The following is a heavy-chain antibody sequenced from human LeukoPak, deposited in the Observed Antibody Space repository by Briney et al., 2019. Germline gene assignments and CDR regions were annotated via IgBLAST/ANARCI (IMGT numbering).Heavy chain of an antibody. CDR1: GFTFSGYT. CDR3: ARAPGIAVAGTEFDY. V-gene: IGHV3-48*02. J-gene: IGHJ4*02. D-gene: IGHD6-19*01. Sequence: GGSLRLSCAASGFTFSGYTMNWVRQAPGKGLEWVSYISSGGSTMYYADSVRGRFTISRDNAKNSLYLQMNSLRDEDTAVYYCARAPGIAVAGTEFDYWGQGTLVTVSS. CDR2: ISSGGSTM.